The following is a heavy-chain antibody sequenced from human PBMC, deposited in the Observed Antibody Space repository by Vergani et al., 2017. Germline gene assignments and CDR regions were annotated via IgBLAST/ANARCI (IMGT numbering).Heavy chain of an antibody. CDR3: AKAYSSGWYDFDY. CDR2: ITGSGGST. Sequence: EVQLLESGGGLVQPGGSLRLSCAASGFTFSNYAMSWVRQAPGKGLEWVSAITGSGGSTYYADSVKGRFTISRDNSKNTLYLQMNSLRAEDTAVYYCAKAYSSGWYDFDYWGQGTLVTVSS. J-gene: IGHJ4*02. V-gene: IGHV3-23*01. D-gene: IGHD6-19*01. CDR1: GFTFSNYA.